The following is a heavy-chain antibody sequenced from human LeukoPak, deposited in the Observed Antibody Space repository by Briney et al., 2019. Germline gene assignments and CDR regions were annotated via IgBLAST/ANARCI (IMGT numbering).Heavy chain of an antibody. CDR2: IRHDGRNK. V-gene: IGHV3-30*02. D-gene: IGHD3-10*02. CDR3: AELGITMIGGV. Sequence: QTGGSLRLSCAASGFTFSDYGMHWVRQAPGKGLEWVAFIRHDGRNKYYADSVKGRFTISRDNAKNSLYLQMNSLRAEDTAVYYCAELGITMIGGVWGKGTTVTISS. CDR1: GFTFSDYG. J-gene: IGHJ6*04.